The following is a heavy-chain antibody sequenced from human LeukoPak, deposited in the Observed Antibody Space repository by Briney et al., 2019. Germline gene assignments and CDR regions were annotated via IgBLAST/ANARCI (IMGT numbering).Heavy chain of an antibody. CDR1: GLTFSSYS. CDR3: AKDAAGPEY. V-gene: IGHV3-23*01. Sequence: PGGSLRLSCVVSGLTFSSYSMSWVRQAPGKGLDWVSGISASGGDTWYPDSVKGRFTISRDNSKNTLFLQMSSLRVEDTAMYYRAKDAAGPEYWGQETLVTVSS. J-gene: IGHJ4*02. D-gene: IGHD6-13*01. CDR2: ISASGGDT.